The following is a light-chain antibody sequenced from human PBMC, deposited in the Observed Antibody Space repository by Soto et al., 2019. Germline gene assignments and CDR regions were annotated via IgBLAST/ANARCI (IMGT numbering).Light chain of an antibody. Sequence: QSALTQPASVSGSPGQSITISCTGTSSDVGSYNLVSWYQQHPGKAPKLIIYEGSKRPSGVSNRFSGSKSGNTASLTISGLQAEDEADYYCCSYAGGRTWVFGGGTKLTVL. CDR3: CSYAGGRTWV. V-gene: IGLV2-23*01. CDR2: EGS. CDR1: SSDVGSYNL. J-gene: IGLJ3*02.